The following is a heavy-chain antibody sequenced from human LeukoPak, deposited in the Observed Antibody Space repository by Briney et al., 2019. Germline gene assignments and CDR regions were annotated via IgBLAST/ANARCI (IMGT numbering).Heavy chain of an antibody. CDR3: ARGAEEYWYRH. CDR2: ISGSGGTT. D-gene: IGHD3-16*01. V-gene: IGHV3-23*01. Sequence: GGSLRLSCAASGVTFSSYVMNWVRQAPGKGLEWVSGISGSGGTTYYTDSVKGRFTISRDNAKNSLYLQMNSLRAEDTAVYYCARGAEEYWYRHWGQGTLVTVSS. CDR1: GVTFSSYV. J-gene: IGHJ5*02.